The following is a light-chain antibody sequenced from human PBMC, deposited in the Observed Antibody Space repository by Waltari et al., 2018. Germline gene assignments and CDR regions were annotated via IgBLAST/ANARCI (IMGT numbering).Light chain of an antibody. V-gene: IGKV1-12*01. Sequence: IQMTQSPSSVSASVVDRVTVTCRASQGINSWLAWYQQKPGRAPKLLIYGASSLQSGVPSRFSGSGSGTDFTLTISSLQPDDFATYYCQQAASFPLTFGGGTKVEIK. J-gene: IGKJ4*01. CDR3: QQAASFPLT. CDR1: QGINSW. CDR2: GAS.